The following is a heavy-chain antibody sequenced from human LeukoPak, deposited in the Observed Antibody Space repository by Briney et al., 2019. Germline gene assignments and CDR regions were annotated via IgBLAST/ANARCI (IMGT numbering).Heavy chain of an antibody. CDR3: ARGCTNGVCYSMGFDP. CDR1: GYSISSGYY. V-gene: IGHV4-38-2*02. D-gene: IGHD2-8*01. CDR2: IYHRGST. J-gene: IGHJ5*02. Sequence: SGTLSLTCTVSGYSISSGYYWGWIRQPPGKGLEWIGSIYHRGSTYYNPSLKSRVTISVDTSKNQFSLKLSSVTAADTAVYYCARGCTNGVCYSMGFDPWGQGTLVTVSS.